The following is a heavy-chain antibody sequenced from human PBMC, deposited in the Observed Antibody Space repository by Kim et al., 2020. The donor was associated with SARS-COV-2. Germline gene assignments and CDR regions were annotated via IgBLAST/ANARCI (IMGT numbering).Heavy chain of an antibody. Sequence: SETLSLTCAVYGGSFSGYYWSWIRQPPGKGLEWIGEINHSGSTNYNPSLKSRVTISVDTSKNQFSLKLSSVTAADTAVYYCARWSGGSHSGSAFDIWGQG. J-gene: IGHJ3*02. V-gene: IGHV4-34*01. D-gene: IGHD1-26*01. CDR2: INHSGST. CDR3: ARWSGGSHSGSAFDI. CDR1: GGSFSGYY.